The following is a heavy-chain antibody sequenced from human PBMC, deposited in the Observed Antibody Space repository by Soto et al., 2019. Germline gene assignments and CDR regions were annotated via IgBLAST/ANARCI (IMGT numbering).Heavy chain of an antibody. CDR3: ARLPYYSDS. D-gene: IGHD3-22*01. J-gene: IGHJ5*01. V-gene: IGHV3-48*01. Sequence: EVQLVESGGGLVQPGGSLRLSCAASGFTFSSHTMNWVRQAPGKGLEWVSYISSSSSTIYYADSVKGRFTISRDNAKNSLYLQMNSLRAEDTAVYYCARLPYYSDSWGQGTLVTVSS. CDR2: ISSSSSTI. CDR1: GFTFSSHT.